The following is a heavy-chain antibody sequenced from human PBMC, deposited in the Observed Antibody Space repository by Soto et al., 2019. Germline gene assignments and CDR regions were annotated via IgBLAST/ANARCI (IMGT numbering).Heavy chain of an antibody. Sequence: GASVKLSCTASGGTFSSYAISWVRQAPGQGLEWMGGIIPIFGTANYAQKFQGRVTITADKSTSKAYMELSSLRSEDTAVYYCARDFHGAGKNNDGVYGLDVWGQGTSVTVSS. J-gene: IGHJ6*02. CDR2: IIPIFGTA. D-gene: IGHD3-10*01. CDR1: GGTFSSYA. CDR3: ARDFHGAGKNNDGVYGLDV. V-gene: IGHV1-69*06.